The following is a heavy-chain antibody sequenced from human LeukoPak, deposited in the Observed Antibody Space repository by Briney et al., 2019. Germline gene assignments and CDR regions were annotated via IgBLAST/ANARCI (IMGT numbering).Heavy chain of an antibody. CDR2: ISGSGDGA. CDR1: GFTFSSYW. Sequence: GGSLRLSCAASGFTFSSYWMNWARQAPGKGLEWVAGISGSGDGANYADSVKGRFTISKDISKNTLYVQMNSLRAEDTAVYYCATGGNYYYTHWGQGTLVTVSS. V-gene: IGHV3-23*01. CDR3: ATGGNYYYTH. D-gene: IGHD3-16*01. J-gene: IGHJ1*01.